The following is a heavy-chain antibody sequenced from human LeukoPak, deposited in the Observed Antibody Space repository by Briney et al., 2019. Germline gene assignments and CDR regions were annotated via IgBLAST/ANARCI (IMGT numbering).Heavy chain of an antibody. CDR3: ARVAIFGVAPPFDY. CDR1: GFTFSSYA. V-gene: IGHV3-30*04. CDR2: ISYDGSNK. Sequence: PGGSLRLSCAASGFTFSSYAMHWVRQAPGKGLEWVAVISYDGSNKYYADSVKGRFTISRDNSRNTLYLQMNSLRAEDTAVYYCARVAIFGVAPPFDYWGQGTLVTVSS. J-gene: IGHJ4*02. D-gene: IGHD3-3*01.